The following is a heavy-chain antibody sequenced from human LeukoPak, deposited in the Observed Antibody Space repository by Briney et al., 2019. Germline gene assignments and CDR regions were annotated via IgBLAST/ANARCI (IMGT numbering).Heavy chain of an antibody. CDR1: GFPFSDFS. CDR2: TNSGGTTT. J-gene: IGHJ4*02. Sequence: GGSLRLSCATSGFPFSDFSMTWVRQAPGKGLEWISTTNSGGTTTYYAESVKGRFTISRDNFKNALYLQMSSLRVEHTAIYYCAKQSYARSLGEGGPGTLVTVSS. V-gene: IGHV3-23*01. CDR3: AKQSYARSLGE. D-gene: IGHD3-10*02.